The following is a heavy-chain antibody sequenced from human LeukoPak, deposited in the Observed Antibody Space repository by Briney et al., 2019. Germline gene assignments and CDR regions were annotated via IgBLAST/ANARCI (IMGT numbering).Heavy chain of an antibody. J-gene: IGHJ4*02. Sequence: GGSLRLSCAASGFTVSSNYMSWVRQAPGKGLEWVSVIYSGGSTYHADSVKGRFTISRDNSKNTLYLQMNSLRAEDTAVYYCARLLLYDSSGYPYYFDYWGQGTLVTVSS. V-gene: IGHV3-66*04. CDR1: GFTVSSNY. CDR2: IYSGGST. D-gene: IGHD3-22*01. CDR3: ARLLLYDSSGYPYYFDY.